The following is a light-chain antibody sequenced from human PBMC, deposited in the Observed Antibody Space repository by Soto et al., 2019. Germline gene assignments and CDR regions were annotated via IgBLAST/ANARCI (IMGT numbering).Light chain of an antibody. CDR1: SSDVCGYNY. V-gene: IGLV2-11*01. CDR2: DVS. CDR3: YSYAGSYTLV. J-gene: IGLJ7*01. Sequence: QSALTQPRSVSGSPGQSVTISCTGTSSDVCGYNYVSWYQQHPGKAPKLMIYDVSERPSGVPDRFSGSKSGNTASLTISGLQAEDEADYYCYSYAGSYTLVFGGGTQLTVL.